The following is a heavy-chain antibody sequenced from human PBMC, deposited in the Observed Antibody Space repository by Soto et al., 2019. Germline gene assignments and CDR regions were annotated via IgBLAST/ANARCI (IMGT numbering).Heavy chain of an antibody. J-gene: IGHJ5*02. D-gene: IGHD6-13*01. CDR2: ISYDGSNK. CDR3: AKARSSSWYGNWFDP. CDR1: GFTFSSYG. V-gene: IGHV3-30*18. Sequence: LRLSCAASGFTFSSYGVHWVRQAPGKGLEWVAVISYDGSNKYYADSVKGRFTISRDNSKNTLYLQMNSLRAEDTAVYYCAKARSSSWYGNWFDPWGQGTLVTVSS.